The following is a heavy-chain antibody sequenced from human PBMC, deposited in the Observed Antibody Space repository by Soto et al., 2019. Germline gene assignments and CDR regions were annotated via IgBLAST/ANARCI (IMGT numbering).Heavy chain of an antibody. CDR1: GYTFTSDG. CDR2: ISAYNGNT. Sequence: QVQLVQSGAEVKKPGASVKVACKASGYTFTSDGISWVRQAPGQGLEWMGWISAYNGNTDYAQKLQGRVTMTTDTSTSRAYMELRSLRSDDTAVYYCARESRWFGELLPLLWHWGQGTLVTVSS. CDR3: ARESRWFGELLPLLWH. V-gene: IGHV1-18*01. D-gene: IGHD3-10*01. J-gene: IGHJ4*02.